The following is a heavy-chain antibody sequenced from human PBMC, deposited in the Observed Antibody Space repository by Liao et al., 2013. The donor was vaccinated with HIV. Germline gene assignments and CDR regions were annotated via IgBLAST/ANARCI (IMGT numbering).Heavy chain of an antibody. CDR2: IYYRGST. CDR3: ARDLKGGSNYYYYMDV. Sequence: QVQLQESGPGLVKPSETLSLTCTVSGGSINNFFWSWIRQPPGKGLEWIGYIYYRGSTNYNPSLKSRVTISGDMSKNQLSLKLRSVTAADTAVYYCARDLKGGSNYYYYMDVWGKGTTVTVSS. D-gene: IGHD3-16*01. V-gene: IGHV4-59*01. J-gene: IGHJ6*03. CDR1: GGSINNFF.